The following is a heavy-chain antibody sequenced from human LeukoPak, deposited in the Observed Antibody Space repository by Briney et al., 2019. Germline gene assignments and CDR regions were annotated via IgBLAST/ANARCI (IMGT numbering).Heavy chain of an antibody. D-gene: IGHD6-13*01. Sequence: GESLKISCKGSGYSFTSYWIGWVRQMPGKGLEWMGIIYPGDSDTRYSPSFQGQVTISADKSISTAYLQWSSLKASDTAMYYCARQRGRSAPIIAAVADAFDIWGQGTMVTVSS. V-gene: IGHV5-51*01. CDR3: ARQRGRSAPIIAAVADAFDI. CDR1: GYSFTSYW. CDR2: IYPGDSDT. J-gene: IGHJ3*02.